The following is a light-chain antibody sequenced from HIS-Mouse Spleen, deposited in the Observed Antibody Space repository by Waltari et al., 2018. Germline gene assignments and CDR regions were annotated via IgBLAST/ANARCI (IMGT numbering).Light chain of an antibody. CDR1: ALPKKY. CDR3: YSTDSSGNHRV. CDR2: EDS. V-gene: IGLV3-10*01. Sequence: SYELTPPPSVSVSPGQTARITCSGEALPKKYAYWYQQTSGQAPVRVIYEDSKRPSGIPERFSGSSSGTMATLTISGAQVEDEADYYCYSTDSSGNHRVFGGGTKLTVL. J-gene: IGLJ2*01.